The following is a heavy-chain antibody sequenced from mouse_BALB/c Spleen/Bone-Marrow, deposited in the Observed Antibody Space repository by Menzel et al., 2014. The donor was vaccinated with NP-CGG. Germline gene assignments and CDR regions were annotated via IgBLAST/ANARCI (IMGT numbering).Heavy chain of an antibody. J-gene: IGHJ4*01. CDR3: ARNAYYAMDH. CDR2: INPDSSTI. Sequence: EVKLQESGGGLVQPGGSLKLSCAASGFDFSRYWMSWVRQAPGKGLEWIGEINPDSSTINYTPSLKDKFIISRDNAKNTLYLQMSKVRSEDTALYYCARNAYYAMDHWGQGTSVTVSS. CDR1: GFDFSRYW. V-gene: IGHV4-1*02.